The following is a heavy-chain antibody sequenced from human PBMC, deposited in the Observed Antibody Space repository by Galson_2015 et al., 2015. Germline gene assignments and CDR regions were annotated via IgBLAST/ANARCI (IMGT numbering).Heavy chain of an antibody. CDR2: IYWDDDK. V-gene: IGHV2-5*02. Sequence: PALVKPTQTLTLTCTFSGFPLTTSAVGVGWIRQPPGKALEWLALIYWDDDKRYSPSLTSRLTITKGTSKNQVVLTMTNMDPVDTATYYCAHRRSFDAFDIWGQGTMVTVSS. D-gene: IGHD3-16*02. CDR3: AHRRSFDAFDI. CDR1: GFPLTTSAVG. J-gene: IGHJ3*02.